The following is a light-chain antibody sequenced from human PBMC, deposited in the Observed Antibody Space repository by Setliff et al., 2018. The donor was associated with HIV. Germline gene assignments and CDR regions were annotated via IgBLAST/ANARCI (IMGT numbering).Light chain of an antibody. CDR3: TSYAGSNTYV. J-gene: IGLJ1*01. V-gene: IGLV2-8*01. CDR1: SGDVGGYDY. Sequence: QSALAQPPSASGSPGQSVTISCTGTSGDVGGYDYVSWYQQHPGKAPKLMIYEVNKRPSGVPDRFSGSKSGDTASLTASGLQAEDEADYFCTSYAGSNTYVFGTGTKVTVL. CDR2: EVN.